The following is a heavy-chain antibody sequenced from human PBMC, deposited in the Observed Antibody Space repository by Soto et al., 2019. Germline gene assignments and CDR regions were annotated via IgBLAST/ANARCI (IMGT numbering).Heavy chain of an antibody. J-gene: IGHJ6*02. CDR3: AREGLLPYYYHGMDV. D-gene: IGHD2-15*01. Sequence: QVQLVQSGGEVKKPGASVKVSCRASGYTFSNYGITWVRQAPGQGLEWMGWISAYNGNTNYAQKLQGRVTMTTDTSTNTVYMELRSLRSDDTAVYYCAREGLLPYYYHGMDVWGQGTTVTVSS. CDR2: ISAYNGNT. CDR1: GYTFSNYG. V-gene: IGHV1-18*01.